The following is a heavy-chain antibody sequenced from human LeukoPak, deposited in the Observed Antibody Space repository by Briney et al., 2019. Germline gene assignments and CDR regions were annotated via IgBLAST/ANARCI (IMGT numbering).Heavy chain of an antibody. V-gene: IGHV1-18*01. J-gene: IGHJ4*02. Sequence: GASVKVSCKASGYTFSNYDINWVRQAPGQGLEWMGWISGYNGNTKYAQKFQGRVTMTTDTSTSTSYMELRSLRSDDTAVYYCARDGNRRTTYYYGSGSDYWGQGTLVTVSS. CDR1: GYTFSNYD. D-gene: IGHD3-10*01. CDR2: ISGYNGNT. CDR3: ARDGNRRTTYYYGSGSDY.